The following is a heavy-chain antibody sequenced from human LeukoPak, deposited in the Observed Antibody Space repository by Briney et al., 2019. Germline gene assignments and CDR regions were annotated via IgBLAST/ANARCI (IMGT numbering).Heavy chain of an antibody. CDR3: AKDPPRGWRATLGRDYYFDY. CDR2: ISGSGGST. CDR1: GFTFSSYA. V-gene: IGHV3-23*01. D-gene: IGHD1-26*01. J-gene: IGHJ4*02. Sequence: GGSLRLSCAASGFTFSSYAMSWVRQAPGKGLEWVSAISGSGGSTYYADSVKGRFTISRDNSKNTLYLQMNSLRAEDTAVYYCAKDPPRGWRATLGRDYYFDYWGQGTLVTVSP.